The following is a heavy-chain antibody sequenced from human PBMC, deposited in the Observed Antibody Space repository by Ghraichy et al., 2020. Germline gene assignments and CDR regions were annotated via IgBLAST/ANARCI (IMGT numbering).Heavy chain of an antibody. Sequence: GGSLRLSCAASGFTFSSYSMNWVRQAPGKGLEWVSSISSSSSYIYYADSVKGRFTISRDNAKNSLYLQMNSLRAEDTAVYYCARGHPPIVVVTHTPTDYWGQGTLVTVSS. CDR2: ISSSSSYI. V-gene: IGHV3-21*01. D-gene: IGHD3-22*01. CDR1: GFTFSSYS. J-gene: IGHJ4*02. CDR3: ARGHPPIVVVTHTPTDY.